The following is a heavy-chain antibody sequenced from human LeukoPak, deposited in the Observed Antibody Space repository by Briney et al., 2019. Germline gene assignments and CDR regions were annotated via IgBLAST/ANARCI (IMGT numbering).Heavy chain of an antibody. D-gene: IGHD6-13*01. V-gene: IGHV4-34*01. Sequence: MASETLSLTCAVYGGSFSGYYWSWIRQPPGKGLEWIGEINHSGSTNCNPSLKSRVTISVDTSKNQFSLKLSSVTAADTAVYYCARGLSSSWYGVLRYYYYMDVWGKGTTVTVSS. CDR3: ARGLSSSWYGVLRYYYYMDV. CDR2: INHSGST. CDR1: GGSFSGYY. J-gene: IGHJ6*03.